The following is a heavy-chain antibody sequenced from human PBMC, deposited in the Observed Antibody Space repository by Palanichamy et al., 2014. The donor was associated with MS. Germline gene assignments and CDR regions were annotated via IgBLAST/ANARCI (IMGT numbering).Heavy chain of an antibody. Sequence: QGHLLQSGPEVRKPGASVKLSCKAFGYTFTNYAVHWVRQAPGQRLEWMGWINAGNGDTKYSQKFRGRVTINRDTSANTAYMELSRPPSEDTAMYFCARFHRAFYFDYWGQGSLVTVSS. CDR3: ARFHRAFYFDY. CDR1: GYTFTNYA. V-gene: IGHV1-3*01. J-gene: IGHJ4*02. CDR2: INAGNGDT.